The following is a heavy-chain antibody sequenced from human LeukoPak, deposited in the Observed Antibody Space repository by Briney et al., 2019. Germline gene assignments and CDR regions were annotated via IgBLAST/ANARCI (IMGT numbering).Heavy chain of an antibody. D-gene: IGHD5-24*01. V-gene: IGHV1-2*06. Sequence: ASVKVSCKASGYTLTDHYMHWVRQAPGQGLEWMGRINPNSGDANYAQKFQGRVTMTRDTSISTAYMELSSLRSDDTAVYYCASEPQERGPPDYWAREPWSPSPQ. CDR1: GYTLTDHY. J-gene: IGHJ4*02. CDR3: ASEPQERGPPDY. CDR2: INPNSGDA.